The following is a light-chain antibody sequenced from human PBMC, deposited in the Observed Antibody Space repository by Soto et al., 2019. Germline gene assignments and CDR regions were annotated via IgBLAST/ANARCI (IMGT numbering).Light chain of an antibody. CDR1: QSVSSD. CDR3: QKYYTAQLT. J-gene: IGKJ3*01. Sequence: EIVMTQSPATLSVSPGERATLSCRASQSVSSDLAWYHQKPGQAPRLLIYGASTRATGIPARFSGSGSGTEFTLTITSLQSEDFAVYYCQKYYTAQLTFGPGTKVDIK. CDR2: GAS. V-gene: IGKV3-15*01.